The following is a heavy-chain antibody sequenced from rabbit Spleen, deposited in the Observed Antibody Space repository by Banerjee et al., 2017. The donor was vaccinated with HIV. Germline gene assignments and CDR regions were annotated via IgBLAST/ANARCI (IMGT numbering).Heavy chain of an antibody. J-gene: IGHJ6*01. CDR2: INAITGKA. Sequence: QSLEESGGALVKPGASLTLTCKASGFDFSSGYYMCWVRQAPGKGLEWIACINAITGKAVYANWAKGRSTFSKTSSTTVTLQMTSLTAADTATYFCARDAATSFSSYGMDLWGQGTLVTVS. V-gene: IGHV1S40*01. CDR1: GFDFSSGYY. D-gene: IGHD8-1*01. CDR3: ARDAATSFSSYGMDL.